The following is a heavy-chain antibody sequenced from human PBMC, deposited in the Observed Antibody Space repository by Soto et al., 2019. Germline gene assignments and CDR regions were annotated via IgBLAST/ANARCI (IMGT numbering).Heavy chain of an antibody. CDR3: ARSTRGGYSYGSFDY. Sequence: QVQLVQSGAEVKKPGSSVKVSCKSSGGTFSSYAISWVRQAPGQGLEWMGGIIPIFGKANYAQKFQGRVTITADESTSTAYMELSSLRSEDTAVYYCARSTRGGYSYGSFDYWGQGTLVTVSS. CDR2: IIPIFGKA. V-gene: IGHV1-69*01. J-gene: IGHJ4*02. D-gene: IGHD5-18*01. CDR1: GGTFSSYA.